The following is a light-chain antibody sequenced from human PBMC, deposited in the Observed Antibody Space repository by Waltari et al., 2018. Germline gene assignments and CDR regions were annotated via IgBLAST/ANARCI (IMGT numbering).Light chain of an antibody. Sequence: EIVLTQSPGTLSLSPGERATLSCRASQSLTRRYLAWYQQKPGQAPRLLIYGASSRAAGIPDRFSGSGSGTDFTLTISRLEPEDFAVDYCQQYGSSVMYTFGQGTKLEIK. CDR3: QQYGSSVMYT. CDR2: GAS. V-gene: IGKV3-20*01. J-gene: IGKJ2*01. CDR1: QSLTRRY.